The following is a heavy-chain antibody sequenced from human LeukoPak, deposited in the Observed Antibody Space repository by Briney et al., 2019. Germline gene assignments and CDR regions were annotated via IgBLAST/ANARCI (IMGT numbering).Heavy chain of an antibody. D-gene: IGHD6-6*01. CDR2: ISYDGSNK. CDR3: AKDSGSSPSADNFDY. Sequence: GGSLRLSCAASGFTFSSYGMHWVRQAPGKGLEWVAVISYDGSNKYYADSVKGRFTISRDNSKNTLYLQMNSLRAEDTAVYYCAKDSGSSPSADNFDYWGQGTLVTVSS. J-gene: IGHJ4*02. CDR1: GFTFSSYG. V-gene: IGHV3-30*18.